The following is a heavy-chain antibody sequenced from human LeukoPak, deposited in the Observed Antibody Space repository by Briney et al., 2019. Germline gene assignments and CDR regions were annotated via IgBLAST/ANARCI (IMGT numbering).Heavy chain of an antibody. CDR2: ISYDGSNK. J-gene: IGHJ4*02. D-gene: IGHD5-24*01. V-gene: IGHV3-30*03. Sequence: GGSLRLSCAASGFTFSSYGMHWVRQAPGKGLEWVAVISYDGSNKYYADSVKGRFTISRDNSKNTLYLQMNSLRAEDTAVYYCARGQDGYNPFDYWGQGTLVTVSS. CDR3: ARGQDGYNPFDY. CDR1: GFTFSSYG.